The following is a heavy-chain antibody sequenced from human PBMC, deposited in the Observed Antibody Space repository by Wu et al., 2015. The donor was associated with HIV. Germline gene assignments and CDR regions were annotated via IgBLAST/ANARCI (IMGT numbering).Heavy chain of an antibody. CDR3: AREMFVEMATMQHWPGDI. CDR2: IIPIFGTA. CDR1: GGTFSSYA. V-gene: IGHV1-69*13. J-gene: IGHJ3*02. Sequence: QVQLVQSGAEVKKPGSSVKVSCKASGGTFSSYAISWVRQAPGQGLEWMGRIIPIFGTANYAQKFQGRVTITADESTSTAYMELSSLRSEDTAVYYCAREMFVEMATMQHWPGDIWGQGDNGHRSLQ. D-gene: IGHD5-24*01.